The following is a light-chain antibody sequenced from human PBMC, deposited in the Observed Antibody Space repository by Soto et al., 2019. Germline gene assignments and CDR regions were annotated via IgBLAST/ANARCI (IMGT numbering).Light chain of an antibody. V-gene: IGKV3-20*01. Sequence: EIVLTQSPGTLSLSPGERATLSCRASQSVGSNYLAWYQQKPGQAPRLLIHGASSRATGIPERFSGSGSGTDFILTISRLEPEDFAVYYCQQYGSSPWTFGQGTKVEIK. J-gene: IGKJ1*01. CDR3: QQYGSSPWT. CDR1: QSVGSNY. CDR2: GAS.